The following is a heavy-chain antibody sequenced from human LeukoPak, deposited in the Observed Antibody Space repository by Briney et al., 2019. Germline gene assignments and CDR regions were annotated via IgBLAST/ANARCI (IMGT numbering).Heavy chain of an antibody. CDR2: ISGSGVT. D-gene: IGHD2-21*01. Sequence: GGSLRLSCAASGFTFSDYGMNWVRQAPGKGLEWVSGISGSGVTDYADSVKGRFTISRDNSKNTLYLQMNSLRAEDTAVYYCAKDLCGGDCYPFDYWGQGTLVTVSS. V-gene: IGHV3-23*01. CDR1: GFTFSDYG. CDR3: AKDLCGGDCYPFDY. J-gene: IGHJ4*02.